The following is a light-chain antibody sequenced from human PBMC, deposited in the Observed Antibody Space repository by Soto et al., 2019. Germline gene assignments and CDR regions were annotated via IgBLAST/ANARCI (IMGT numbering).Light chain of an antibody. CDR1: QSVSIK. CDR2: DTS. V-gene: IGKV3-15*01. CDR3: QQYNNWPTIT. Sequence: EIVMTQSAATLSVSPGKRATLSCGASQSVSIKLAWYQQKLGQAPRLLIYDTSTRATGIPARFSGSVSGTEFTLTISSLQSEDFAVYYGQQYNNWPTITFGQGTRLEIK. J-gene: IGKJ5*01.